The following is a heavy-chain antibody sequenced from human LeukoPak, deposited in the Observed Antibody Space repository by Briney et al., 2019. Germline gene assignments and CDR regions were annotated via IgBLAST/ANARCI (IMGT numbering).Heavy chain of an antibody. CDR1: GGSISSYY. V-gene: IGHV4-4*07. CDR2: IYTSGST. CDR3: ARDSSGSYTPYYYYYMDV. D-gene: IGHD1-26*01. J-gene: IGHJ6*03. Sequence: SETLSLTCTVSGGSISSYYWSWIRQPAGKGLEWIGRIYTSGSTNYNPSLKSRVTMSVDTSKNQFSLKLSSVTAADTAVYYCARDSSGSYTPYYYYYMDVWGKGTTVTVSS.